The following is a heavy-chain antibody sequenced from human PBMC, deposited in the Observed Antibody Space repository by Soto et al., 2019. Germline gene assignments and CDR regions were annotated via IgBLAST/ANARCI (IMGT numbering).Heavy chain of an antibody. V-gene: IGHV4-59*08. Sequence: QVQLQESGPGLVKPSETLSLTCTVSGGSISTYYWSWIRQPPGKGLEWIGYIYYSGSTKYNPSLKSRVTISVDTSKNQFSRKLSSVTAADTAVYYCARRGIVGGAFFDSWGQGTLVTVSS. CDR1: GGSISTYY. D-gene: IGHD1-26*01. CDR3: ARRGIVGGAFFDS. CDR2: IYYSGST. J-gene: IGHJ4*02.